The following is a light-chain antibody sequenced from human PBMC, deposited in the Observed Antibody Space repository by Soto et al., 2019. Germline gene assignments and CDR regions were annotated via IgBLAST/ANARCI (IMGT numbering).Light chain of an antibody. CDR2: QAS. CDR3: QHYSSSSQSWT. V-gene: IGKV1-5*03. J-gene: IGKJ1*01. Sequence: DIQMTQSPSTLSASVGDRVTISCRASQSIRSWLAWYQQKPGKAPEVLFYQASNLQSGVPSRFRGSGTRTEFTLAIRSLQPDDFATYYCQHYSSSSQSWTFGRGTKVEMK. CDR1: QSIRSW.